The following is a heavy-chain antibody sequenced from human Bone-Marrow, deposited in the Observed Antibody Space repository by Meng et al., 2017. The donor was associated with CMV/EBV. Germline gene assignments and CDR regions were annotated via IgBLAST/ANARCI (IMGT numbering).Heavy chain of an antibody. V-gene: IGHV3-48*03. CDR1: GGSISSSN. CDR3: ARELRFLEGYYYYGMDV. D-gene: IGHD3-3*01. Sequence: LSLTCAVSGGSISSSNWWSWVRQAPGKGLEWVSYISSSGSTIYYADSVKGRFTISRDNAKNSLYLQMNSLRAEDTAVYYCARELRFLEGYYYYGMDVWGQGTTVTVSS. CDR2: ISSSGSTI. J-gene: IGHJ6*02.